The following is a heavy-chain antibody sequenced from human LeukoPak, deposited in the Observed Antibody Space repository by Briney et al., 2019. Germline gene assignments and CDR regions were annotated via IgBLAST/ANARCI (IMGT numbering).Heavy chain of an antibody. CDR2: VSGGGGDT. D-gene: IGHD6-13*01. Sequence: GGSLRLSCAASGFTFSSYAMTWVRQAPGKGLEWVSAVSGGGGDTYYADSVKGRFTISRDNSKNSLYLQLNSLRAEDTAVYYCAKDRAGSTAYFFDYWGQGTLVTVSS. J-gene: IGHJ4*02. CDR3: AKDRAGSTAYFFDY. CDR1: GFTFSSYA. V-gene: IGHV3-23*01.